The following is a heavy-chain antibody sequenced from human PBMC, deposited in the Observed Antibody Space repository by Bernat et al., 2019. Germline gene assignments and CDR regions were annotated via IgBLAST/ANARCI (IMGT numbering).Heavy chain of an antibody. J-gene: IGHJ4*02. D-gene: IGHD5-18*01. CDR1: GGTFSSYT. V-gene: IGHV1-69*02. Sequence: QVQLVQSGAEVKKPGSSVKVPCKASGGTFSSYTISWVRQAPGQGLEWMGRIIPILGIANYAQKFQGRVTITADKSTSTAYMELSSLRSEDTAVYYCASEVDTAMADGYFDYWGQGTLVTVSS. CDR2: IIPILGIA. CDR3: ASEVDTAMADGYFDY.